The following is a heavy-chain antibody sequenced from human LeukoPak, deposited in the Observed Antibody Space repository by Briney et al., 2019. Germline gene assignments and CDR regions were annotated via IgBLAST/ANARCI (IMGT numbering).Heavy chain of an antibody. J-gene: IGHJ1*01. CDR1: GFAVSSSY. Sequence: GGSLRLSCAASGFAVSSSYMSWVRQVPGRGLEWVSVIYSDGSTYYADSVKGRFTISRDNSRNTLYLQMNSLRAEDTAMYYCARDPHGYGSAWGQGTLVTVSS. CDR2: IYSDGST. V-gene: IGHV3-53*01. D-gene: IGHD3-10*01. CDR3: ARDPHGYGSA.